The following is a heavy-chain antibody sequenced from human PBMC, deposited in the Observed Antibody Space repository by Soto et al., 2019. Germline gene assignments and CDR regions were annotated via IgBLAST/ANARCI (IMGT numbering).Heavy chain of an antibody. CDR3: ARGWGPENWGLQSFEI. V-gene: IGHV4-59*11. CDR2: TQNTGNT. J-gene: IGHJ3*02. D-gene: IGHD7-27*01. Sequence: SETLSLTCVMSGGSINGHYWSWVRQPPGKGLEWIGHTQNTGNTHYDPSLKSRVTISLDTSRNQFSLNLSSVTTADTAVYYCARGWGPENWGLQSFEIWGQRTMVTVSS. CDR1: GGSINGHY.